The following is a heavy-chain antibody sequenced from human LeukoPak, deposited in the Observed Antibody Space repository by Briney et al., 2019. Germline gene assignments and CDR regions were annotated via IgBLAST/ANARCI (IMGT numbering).Heavy chain of an antibody. V-gene: IGHV4-31*03. D-gene: IGHD3-10*01. CDR1: GGSISSGNYY. CDR3: ARGIRSSGFSTDNPYCFDY. J-gene: IGHJ4*02. Sequence: NPSETLSLTCTVSGGSISSGNYYWSWIRQHPGKGLEWIGYIYYSGGTQYNPSLKSRLTISVDTSKNQFSLRLSSVTAADTAVYYCARGIRSSGFSTDNPYCFDYWGQGTLVTVSS. CDR2: IYYSGGT.